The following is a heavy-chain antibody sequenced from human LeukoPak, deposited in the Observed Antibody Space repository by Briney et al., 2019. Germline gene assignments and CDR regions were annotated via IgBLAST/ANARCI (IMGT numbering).Heavy chain of an antibody. V-gene: IGHV3-23*01. CDR3: AKDSGYGGNSPFDY. CDR1: GFTFSSYA. Sequence: PGGSLRLSCVASGFTFSSYAMSWVRQAPGKGLEWVSAVSGSGGSTYHADFVKGRFTISRDNSKNTLYLQMNSLRAEDTAVYYCAKDSGYGGNSPFDYWGQGTLVTGSS. D-gene: IGHD4-23*01. J-gene: IGHJ4*02. CDR2: VSGSGGST.